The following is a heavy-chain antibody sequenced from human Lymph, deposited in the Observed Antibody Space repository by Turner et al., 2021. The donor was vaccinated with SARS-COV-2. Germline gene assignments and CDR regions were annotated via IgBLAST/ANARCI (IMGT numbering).Heavy chain of an antibody. CDR1: GFHFRSYA. Sequence: VQLVESGGGLVQPGRSLGLPCSASGFHFRSYAMHWVRQAPGKGLEWVAVISYDGSSKFHADSVKGRFTISRDNSKNTLYLQMNSLRAEDTAVYYCARDALKKEVADTSDNWFDPWGQGTLVTVSS. V-gene: IGHV3-30-3*01. CDR2: ISYDGSSK. CDR3: ARDALKKEVADTSDNWFDP. J-gene: IGHJ5*02. D-gene: IGHD6-19*01.